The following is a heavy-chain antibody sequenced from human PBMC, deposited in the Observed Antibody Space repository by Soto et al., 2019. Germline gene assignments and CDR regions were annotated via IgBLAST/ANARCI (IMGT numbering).Heavy chain of an antibody. CDR1: GFTFSSFG. J-gene: IGHJ4*02. Sequence: GGSLRLSCAASGFTFSSFGMSWVRQAPGKGLEWVSGISGSGSDTYYADSVKGRFTISRDNSKNTLYLQMSSLRADDTAVYYCASNSATHDYWGQGTPVTVSS. CDR3: ASNSATHDY. V-gene: IGHV3-23*01. CDR2: ISGSGSDT.